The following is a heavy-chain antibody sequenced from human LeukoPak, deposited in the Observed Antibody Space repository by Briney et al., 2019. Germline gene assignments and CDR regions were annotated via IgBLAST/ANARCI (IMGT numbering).Heavy chain of an antibody. CDR3: ARVRDSSGWEGYYFDY. CDR1: GGSISSSSYY. CDR2: IYYSGST. J-gene: IGHJ4*02. Sequence: PSETLSLTCTVSGGSISSSSYYWGWIRQPPGKGLEWIGSIYYSGSTYYNPSLKSRVTISVDTSKNQFSLKLSSVTAADTAVYYCARVRDSSGWEGYYFDYWGQGTLVTVSS. D-gene: IGHD6-19*01. V-gene: IGHV4-39*07.